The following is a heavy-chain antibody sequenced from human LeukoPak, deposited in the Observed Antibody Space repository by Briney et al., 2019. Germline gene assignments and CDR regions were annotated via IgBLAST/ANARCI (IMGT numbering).Heavy chain of an antibody. D-gene: IGHD3-22*01. CDR3: ARDNTMRNYYGMDV. J-gene: IGHJ6*02. V-gene: IGHV4-39*07. CDR1: GGSISSSSYY. Sequence: PSETLSLTCTVSGGSISSSSYYWGWIRQPPGKGLEWIGSIYYSGSTYYNPSFKSRVTISVDTSKNQFSLKLSSVTAADTAVYYCARDNTMRNYYGMDVWGQGTTVTVSS. CDR2: IYYSGST.